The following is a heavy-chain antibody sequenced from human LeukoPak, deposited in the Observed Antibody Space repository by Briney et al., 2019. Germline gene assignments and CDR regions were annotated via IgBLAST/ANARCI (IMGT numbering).Heavy chain of an antibody. V-gene: IGHV4-59*01. CDR3: ARDRSAYYDFWSGYESYYYYMDV. J-gene: IGHJ6*03. Sequence: SETLSLTCTVSGGSISSYYWSWIRQPPGKGLEWIGYIYYSGSTNYNPSLKSRVTISVDTSKNQFSLKLNSVTAADTAVYYCARDRSAYYDFWSGYESYYYYMDVWGKGTTVTVSS. D-gene: IGHD3-3*01. CDR1: GGSISSYY. CDR2: IYYSGST.